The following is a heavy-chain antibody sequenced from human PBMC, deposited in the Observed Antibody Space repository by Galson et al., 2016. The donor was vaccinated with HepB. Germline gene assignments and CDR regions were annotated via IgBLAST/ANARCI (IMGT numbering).Heavy chain of an antibody. Sequence: SVKVSCKASGYTFTSYYMHWVRQAPGHELEWMGWINPNSGATKYAQKFQGGVTMSRDTSVSTAYMELSGLKIDGTAVYYCARAGVAAAVTLDYWGQGTGAIVSS. CDR3: ARAGVAAAVTLDY. D-gene: IGHD6-25*01. CDR2: INPNSGAT. CDR1: GYTFTSYY. V-gene: IGHV1-2*02. J-gene: IGHJ4*02.